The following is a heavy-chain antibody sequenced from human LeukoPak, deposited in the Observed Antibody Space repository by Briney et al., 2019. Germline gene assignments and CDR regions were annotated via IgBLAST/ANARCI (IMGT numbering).Heavy chain of an antibody. V-gene: IGHV3-23*01. CDR2: ISGSGGST. CDR3: AREPMRSYYGMDV. CDR1: GFTFNSYA. Sequence: GGSLRLSCAASGFTFNSYAMSWVRQAPGKGLEWVSAISGSGGSTYYADSVKGRFTISRDNSKNTLYLQMNSLRAEDTAVYYCAREPMRSYYGMDVWGQGTTVTVSS. J-gene: IGHJ6*02.